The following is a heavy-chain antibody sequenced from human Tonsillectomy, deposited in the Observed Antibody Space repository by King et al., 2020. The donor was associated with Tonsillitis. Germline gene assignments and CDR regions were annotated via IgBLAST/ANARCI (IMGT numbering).Heavy chain of an antibody. Sequence: VQLVESGAEVKKPGASVKVSCKASGYTFTGYYMHWVRQAPGQGLEWMGWINPKSGGTNYAQKFQGRVTMTRDTSISTPYMELSRLRSDDTAVYYCARGDNWNPDYWGQGTLVTVSS. CDR1: GYTFTGYY. D-gene: IGHD1-20*01. CDR2: INPKSGGT. J-gene: IGHJ4*02. V-gene: IGHV1-2*02. CDR3: ARGDNWNPDY.